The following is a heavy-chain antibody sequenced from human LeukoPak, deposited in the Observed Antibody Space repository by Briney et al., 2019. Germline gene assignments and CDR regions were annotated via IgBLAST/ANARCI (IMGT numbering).Heavy chain of an antibody. CDR1: GLTFPNYW. V-gene: IGHV3-7*02. CDR2: IKQAGSEK. J-gene: IGHJ4*02. Sequence: GGSVRLSCAASGLTFPNYWMTWVRQAPGKGLEWVATIKQAGSEKYYVDSVKGRFTISRDNAKNSLYLQVSSLRAEDTAVYYCATLRGDCCFAYWGQGGAVSVSS. D-gene: IGHD2-21*02. CDR3: ATLRGDCCFAY.